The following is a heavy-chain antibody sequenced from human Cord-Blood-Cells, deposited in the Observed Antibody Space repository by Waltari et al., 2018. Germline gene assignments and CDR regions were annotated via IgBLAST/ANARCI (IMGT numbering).Heavy chain of an antibody. CDR1: GDSVASNSAA. D-gene: IGHD1-20*01. J-gene: IGHJ4*02. CDR2: TYYRSKWYN. V-gene: IGHV6-1*01. Sequence: QVQLPQSGPGLVKPSQTLSPTCASPGDSVASNSAAWTWLSKSQSRGLASLGRTYYRSKWYNDYAVSVKSRITINPDTSKNQFSLQLNSVTPEDTAVYYCARVTSGNWYYFDYWGQGTLVTVSS. CDR3: ARVTSGNWYYFDY.